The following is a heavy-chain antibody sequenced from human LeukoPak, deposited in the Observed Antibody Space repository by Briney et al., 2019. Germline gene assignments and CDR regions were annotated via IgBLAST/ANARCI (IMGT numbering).Heavy chain of an antibody. CDR3: AREHSRVAAAGYPYYFDY. Sequence: ASVKVSCEASGYTFTSYGISWVRQAPGQGLEWMGWISAYNGNTNYAQKLQGRVTMTTDTSTSTAYMELRSLRSDDTAVYYCAREHSRVAAAGYPYYFDYWGQGTLVTVSS. CDR2: ISAYNGNT. V-gene: IGHV1-18*01. J-gene: IGHJ4*02. CDR1: GYTFTSYG. D-gene: IGHD6-13*01.